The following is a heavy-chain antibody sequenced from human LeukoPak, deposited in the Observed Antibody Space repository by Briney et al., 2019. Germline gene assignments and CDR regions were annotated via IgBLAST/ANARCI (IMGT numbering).Heavy chain of an antibody. J-gene: IGHJ5*02. Sequence: GGSLRLSCAASGFTFSSYSMNWVRQAPGKGLEWVSVIYSGGSTYYADSVKGRFTISRDNSKNTLYLQMNSLRAEDTAVYYCARASRYSGSYSAWGQGTLVTVSS. D-gene: IGHD1-26*01. CDR1: GFTFSSYS. V-gene: IGHV3-66*01. CDR3: ARASRYSGSYSA. CDR2: IYSGGST.